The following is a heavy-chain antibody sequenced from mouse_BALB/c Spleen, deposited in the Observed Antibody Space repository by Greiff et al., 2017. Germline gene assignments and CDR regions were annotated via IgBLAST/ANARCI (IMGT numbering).Heavy chain of an antibody. Sequence: QVQLKESGPGLVAPSQSLSITCTVSGFSLTGYGVNWVRQPPGKGLEWLGMIWGDGSTDYNSALKSRLSISKDNSKSQVFLKMNSLQTDDTARYYCARDHYYYGSSYFAMDYWGQGTSVTVSS. CDR3: ARDHYYYGSSYFAMDY. CDR1: GFSLTGYG. D-gene: IGHD1-1*01. CDR2: IWGDGST. J-gene: IGHJ4*01. V-gene: IGHV2-6-7*01.